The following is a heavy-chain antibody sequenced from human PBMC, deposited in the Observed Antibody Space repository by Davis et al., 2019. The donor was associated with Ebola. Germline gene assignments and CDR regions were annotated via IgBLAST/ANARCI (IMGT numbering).Heavy chain of an antibody. D-gene: IGHD5-24*01. CDR3: AKDLEPWVQLIFDS. CDR2: VGGSGDTT. Sequence: PGGSLRLSCEASGFKFSSFPMSWVRQAPGKGLEWVAVVGGSGDTTYYADSVKGRFAISRDNSKNTLYLQMNFLRAEDTATYYCAKDLEPWVQLIFDSWGQGTLVSVSS. V-gene: IGHV3-23*01. CDR1: GFKFSSFP. J-gene: IGHJ4*02.